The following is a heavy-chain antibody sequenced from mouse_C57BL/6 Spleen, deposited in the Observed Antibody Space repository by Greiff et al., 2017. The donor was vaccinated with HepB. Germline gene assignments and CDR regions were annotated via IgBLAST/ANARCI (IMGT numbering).Heavy chain of an antibody. V-gene: IGHV1-52*01. CDR2: SDPSDSET. CDR3: AREGNKGYFDV. CDR1: GYTFTSYW. Sequence: QVQLQQPGAELVRPGSSVKLSCKASGYTFTSYWMHWVKQRPIQGLEWIGNSDPSDSETHYNQKFKDKATLTVDKSSSTAYMQLSSRTSEDSAVYYCAREGNKGYFDVWGTGTTVTVSS. J-gene: IGHJ1*03.